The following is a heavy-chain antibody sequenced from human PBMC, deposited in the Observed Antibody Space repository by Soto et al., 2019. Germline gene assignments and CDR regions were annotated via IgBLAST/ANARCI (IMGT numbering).Heavy chain of an antibody. CDR3: ARGVYSYDRAYYYGMDV. V-gene: IGHV4-4*02. Sequence: SETLSLTCAVSGGSISSSNWWSWVRQPPGKGLEWIGEIYHSGSTNYNPSLKSRVTISVDKSKNQFSLKLSSVTAADTAVYYCARGVYSYDRAYYYGMDVWGQGTTVTVSS. J-gene: IGHJ6*02. D-gene: IGHD5-18*01. CDR1: GGSISSSNW. CDR2: IYHSGST.